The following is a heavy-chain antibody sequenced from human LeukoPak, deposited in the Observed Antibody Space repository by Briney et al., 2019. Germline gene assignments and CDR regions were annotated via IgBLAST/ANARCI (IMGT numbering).Heavy chain of an antibody. Sequence: PSETLSLTCAVYGGSFSGYYWSWIRQPPGKGLEWIGYIYYSGSTNYNPSLKSRVTISVDTSKNQFSLKLSSVTAADTAVYYCARDSPFTIFGVVPYSGDAFDIWGQGTMVTVSS. CDR2: IYYSGST. CDR3: ARDSPFTIFGVVPYSGDAFDI. J-gene: IGHJ3*02. V-gene: IGHV4-59*01. CDR1: GGSFSGYY. D-gene: IGHD3-3*01.